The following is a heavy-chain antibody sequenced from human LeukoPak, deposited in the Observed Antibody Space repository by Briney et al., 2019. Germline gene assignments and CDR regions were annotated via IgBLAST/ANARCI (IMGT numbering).Heavy chain of an antibody. J-gene: IGHJ4*02. D-gene: IGHD3-3*01. CDR1: GYTFTTYA. Sequence: GASVKVSCKASGYTFTTYAIHWVRQAPGQRLEWMGGINPGNGDTRYSQYFQGRVTITRDTSATTAYMELSSLRSEDMAVYYCARAYDFWSGYYDWYYFDYWGQGTLVTVSS. CDR2: INPGNGDT. CDR3: ARAYDFWSGYYDWYYFDY. V-gene: IGHV1-3*03.